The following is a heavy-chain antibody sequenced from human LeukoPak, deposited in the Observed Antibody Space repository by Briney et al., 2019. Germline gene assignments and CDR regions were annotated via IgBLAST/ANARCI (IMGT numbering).Heavy chain of an antibody. J-gene: IGHJ6*03. D-gene: IGHD1-7*01. CDR2: IYHSGST. Sequence: SETLSLTCAVSGYSISSGYYWGWIRPPPGKGLEWIGSIYHSGSTYYNPSLKSRVTISVDTSKNQFSLKLSSVTAADTAVYYCARGGTGTTGGLFSHYYYYYYMDVWGKGTTVTVSS. CDR1: GYSISSGYY. CDR3: ARGGTGTTGGLFSHYYYYYYMDV. V-gene: IGHV4-38-2*01.